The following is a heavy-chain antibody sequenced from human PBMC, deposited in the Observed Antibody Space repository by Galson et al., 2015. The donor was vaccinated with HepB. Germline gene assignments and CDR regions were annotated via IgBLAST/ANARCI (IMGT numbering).Heavy chain of an antibody. CDR3: ATDLGSSWPVYFDY. CDR2: FDPEDGET. D-gene: IGHD6-13*01. Sequence: SVKVSCKVSGYTLTELSMHWVRQAPGKGLEWMGGFDPEDGETIYAQKFQGRVTMTEDTSTDTAYMELSSLRSGDTAVYYCATDLGSSWPVYFDYWGQGTLVTVSS. CDR1: GYTLTELS. V-gene: IGHV1-24*01. J-gene: IGHJ4*02.